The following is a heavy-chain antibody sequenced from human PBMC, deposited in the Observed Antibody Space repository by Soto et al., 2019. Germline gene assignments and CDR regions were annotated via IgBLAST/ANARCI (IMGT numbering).Heavy chain of an antibody. Sequence: QVQLPETGPGLVKPSQTLSLTCTVYGYSISSGGYYLSWIRQFPGRGLEWIGYIFYDGRTGYNPSLKSRISLSVDSSKNQFSLRLSSGTAADTAVYFFAREESSGYYVGEYWGQCTLVTVNS. CDR3: AREESSGYYVGEY. J-gene: IGHJ1*01. D-gene: IGHD3-22*01. CDR2: IFYDGRT. V-gene: IGHV4-31*03. CDR1: GYSISSGGYY.